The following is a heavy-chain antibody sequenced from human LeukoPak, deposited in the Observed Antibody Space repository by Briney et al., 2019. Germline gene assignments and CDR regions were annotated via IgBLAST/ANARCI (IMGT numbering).Heavy chain of an antibody. Sequence: GGSLRLSCAASGFTFSSYAMHWVRQAPGKGLEWVAVISYNGSNKYYADSVKGRFTISRDNSKNTLYLQMNSLRSEDTAVYYCAAVGELSFRDMTFDYWGQGTLVTVSS. V-gene: IGHV3-30-3*01. CDR3: AAVGELSFRDMTFDY. D-gene: IGHD3-16*01. J-gene: IGHJ4*02. CDR2: ISYNGSNK. CDR1: GFTFSSYA.